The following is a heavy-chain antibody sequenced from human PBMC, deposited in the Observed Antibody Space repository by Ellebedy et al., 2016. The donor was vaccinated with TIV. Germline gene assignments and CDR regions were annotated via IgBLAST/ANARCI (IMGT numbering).Heavy chain of an antibody. CDR3: AGGNDYGDYRGVY. J-gene: IGHJ4*02. Sequence: KVSCXGSGYSFTSYWIGWVRQLPGKGLEWMGIIYPGDSDTRYSPSFQGQVTISADKSISTAYLQWSSLKASDTAMYYCAGGNDYGDYRGVYWGQGTLVTVSS. V-gene: IGHV5-51*01. CDR2: IYPGDSDT. CDR1: GYSFTSYW. D-gene: IGHD4-17*01.